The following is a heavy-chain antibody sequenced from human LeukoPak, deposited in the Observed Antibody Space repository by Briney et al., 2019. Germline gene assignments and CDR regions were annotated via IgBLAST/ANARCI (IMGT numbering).Heavy chain of an antibody. CDR2: ISSNGGST. V-gene: IGHV3-64D*06. D-gene: IGHD2-15*01. Sequence: GGSLRLSCSASGFTFSSYAMHWVRQAPGKGLEYVSAISSNGGSTYYADSAKGRFTISRDNSKNTLYLQMSSLRAEDTAVYYCVKDHCSGGSCYSDWGQGTLVTVSS. CDR3: VKDHCSGGSCYSD. CDR1: GFTFSSYA. J-gene: IGHJ4*02.